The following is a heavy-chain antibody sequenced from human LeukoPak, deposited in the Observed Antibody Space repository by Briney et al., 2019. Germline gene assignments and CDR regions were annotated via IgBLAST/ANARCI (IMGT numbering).Heavy chain of an antibody. CDR1: GFTFSSYA. CDR3: AKDRRRWGYYPPSDY. V-gene: IGHV3-23*01. Sequence: GGSLRLSCAASGFTFSSYAMSWVRQAPGKGLEWVSAISGSGGSTYYADSVKGRFTISRDNSKNMLYLQMNSLRAEDTAVYYCAKDRRRWGYYPPSDYWGQGTLVTVSS. CDR2: ISGSGGST. D-gene: IGHD1-26*01. J-gene: IGHJ4*02.